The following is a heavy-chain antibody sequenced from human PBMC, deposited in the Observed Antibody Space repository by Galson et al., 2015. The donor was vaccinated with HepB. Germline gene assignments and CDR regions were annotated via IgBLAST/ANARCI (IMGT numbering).Heavy chain of an antibody. J-gene: IGHJ3*02. Sequence: CAISGDSVSSNSAAWNWIRQSPSRGLEWLGRTYYRSKWYNDYAVSVKSRITINPDTSKNQFSLQLNSATPEDTAVYYCARDDWAAAGSGDAFDIWGQGTMVTVSS. V-gene: IGHV6-1*01. CDR2: TYYRSKWYN. D-gene: IGHD6-13*01. CDR1: GDSVSSNSAA. CDR3: ARDDWAAAGSGDAFDI.